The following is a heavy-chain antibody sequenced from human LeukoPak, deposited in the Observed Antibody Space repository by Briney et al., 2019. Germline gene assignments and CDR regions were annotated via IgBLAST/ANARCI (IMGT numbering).Heavy chain of an antibody. D-gene: IGHD6-19*01. CDR1: GGSISSGYY. V-gene: IGHV4-38-2*02. CDR2: IYHSGST. Sequence: SQTLSLTCTVSGGSISSGYYWGWIRQPPGKGLEWIGSIYHSGSTYYNPSLKSRVTISVDTSKNQFSLKLSSVTAADTAVYYCAIGGSGYGMDVWGQGTTVTVSS. CDR3: AIGGSGYGMDV. J-gene: IGHJ6*02.